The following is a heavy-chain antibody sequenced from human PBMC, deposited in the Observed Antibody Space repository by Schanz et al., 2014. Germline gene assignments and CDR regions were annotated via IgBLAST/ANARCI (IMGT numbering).Heavy chain of an antibody. J-gene: IGHJ4*02. CDR3: ATIPRGNIYGYFDY. V-gene: IGHV4-59*11. D-gene: IGHD5-18*01. CDR2: LLSSKRA. Sequence: QVQLQESGPGLVKPSETLSLTCTVSGGSISSHYWSWVRQAPGEGLEWIAYLLSSKRAKYNPSLDSRSTLSLDTSKSQFSLHLRYVTAADTAVYYCATIPRGNIYGYFDYWGQGSLVTVSS. CDR1: GGSISSHY.